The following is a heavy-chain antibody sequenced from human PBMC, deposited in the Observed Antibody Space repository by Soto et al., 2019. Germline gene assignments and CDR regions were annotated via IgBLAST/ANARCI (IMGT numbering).Heavy chain of an antibody. CDR3: AKDVVDWLQNDGDY. D-gene: IGHD3-9*01. V-gene: IGHV3-23*01. Sequence: GGSLRLSCAASGFTFSSYAMSWVRQAPGKGLEWVSAISGSGGSTYYADSVKGRFTISRDNSKNTLYLQMNSLRAEDTAVYYCAKDVVDWLQNDGDYWGQGTLVTVSS. J-gene: IGHJ4*02. CDR1: GFTFSSYA. CDR2: ISGSGGST.